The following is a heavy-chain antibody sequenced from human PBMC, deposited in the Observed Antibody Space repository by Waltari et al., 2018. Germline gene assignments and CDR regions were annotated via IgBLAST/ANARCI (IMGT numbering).Heavy chain of an antibody. CDR3: ARDEVQVGPTEVGVSFGH. CDR1: GFPFSRFS. D-gene: IGHD1-26*01. Sequence: EVQMVESGGGLVTPGGSLRLSCASSGFPFSRFSMDWVRQAPGKGLVWGSSISVSPYPANTDSVKGRFTISRDNAKNSLYLHMNSLRAEDTAVYYCARDEVQVGPTEVGVSFGHWGQGTLVTVSS. J-gene: IGHJ4*02. V-gene: IGHV3-21*01. CDR2: ISVSPYP.